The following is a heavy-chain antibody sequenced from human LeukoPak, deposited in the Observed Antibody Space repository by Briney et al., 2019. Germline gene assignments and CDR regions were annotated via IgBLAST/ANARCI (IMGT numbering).Heavy chain of an antibody. D-gene: IGHD6-13*01. CDR1: GYTFTSYD. CDR3: ASRVWAPKDYYYGMDV. J-gene: IGHJ6*02. Sequence: ASVKVSCKASGYTFTSYDINWVRQATGQGLEWMGWMNPYSGNTGYAQKFQGRVTMTRNTSISTAYMELSSLRSEDTAVYYCASRVWAPKDYYYGMDVWGQGTTVTVSS. V-gene: IGHV1-8*01. CDR2: MNPYSGNT.